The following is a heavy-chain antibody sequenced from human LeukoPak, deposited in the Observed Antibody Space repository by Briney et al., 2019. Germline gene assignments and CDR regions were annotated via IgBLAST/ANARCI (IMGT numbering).Heavy chain of an antibody. V-gene: IGHV3-23*01. CDR3: ANGVASAADY. Sequence: QPGASLRLSCAASGFTFSNYAMTSVRQAPGEGLEWVSATTGSGANTFYADSEKGRFTISRDNSKTTLYLQMNSMRAEDTAVYYCANGVASAADYWGQGTLVTVSS. D-gene: IGHD2-15*01. CDR2: TTGSGANT. CDR1: GFTFSNYA. J-gene: IGHJ4*02.